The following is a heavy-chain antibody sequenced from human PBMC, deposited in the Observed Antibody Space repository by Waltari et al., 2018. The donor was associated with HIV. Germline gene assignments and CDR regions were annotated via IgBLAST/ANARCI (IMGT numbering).Heavy chain of an antibody. CDR2: ISGSGGST. J-gene: IGHJ3*02. V-gene: IGHV3-23*04. CDR3: AKDHTAAAIEMDAFDI. D-gene: IGHD2-2*01. Sequence: EVQLVESGGGLVQPGGSLRLSCAASGFTFSSYAMSWVRQAPGKGLEWVSAISGSGGSTYYADSVKGRFTISRDNSKNTLYLQMNSLRAEDTAVYYCAKDHTAAAIEMDAFDIWGQGTMVTVSS. CDR1: GFTFSSYA.